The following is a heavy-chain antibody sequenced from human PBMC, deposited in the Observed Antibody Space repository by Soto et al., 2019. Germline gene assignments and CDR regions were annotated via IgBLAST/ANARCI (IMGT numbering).Heavy chain of an antibody. J-gene: IGHJ4*02. V-gene: IGHV3-66*01. CDR2: IYSGGST. CDR3: ARDPWAADY. CDR1: GFTVSTNY. Sequence: HPGGSLRLSCAASGFTVSTNYMSWVRQAPGKGLEWVSVIYSGGSTFYADSVRGRFTISRDNSKNTVNLQMNSLRAEDTAVYYCARDPWAADYWGQGTLVTVSS. D-gene: IGHD3-16*01.